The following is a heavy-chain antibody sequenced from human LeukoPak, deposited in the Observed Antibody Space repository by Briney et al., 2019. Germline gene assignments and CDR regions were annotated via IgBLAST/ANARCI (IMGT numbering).Heavy chain of an antibody. CDR2: INQDGSEK. Sequence: GGSLRLSCAASGFTFSTYWMSWVRQAPGKGLEWVANINQDGSEKYYVDSVKGRFTISRDNAKNSLYLQMNSLRAEDTAVYYCARKALYSNSWYMGYYYYMDVWGKGTTVTVSS. V-gene: IGHV3-7*01. CDR3: ARKALYSNSWYMGYYYYMDV. D-gene: IGHD6-13*01. CDR1: GFTFSTYW. J-gene: IGHJ6*03.